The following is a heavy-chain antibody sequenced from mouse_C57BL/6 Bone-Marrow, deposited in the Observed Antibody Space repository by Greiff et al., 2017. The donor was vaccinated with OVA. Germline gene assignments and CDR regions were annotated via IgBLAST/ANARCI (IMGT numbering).Heavy chain of an antibody. V-gene: IGHV1-15*01. Sequence: QVQLQQSGAELVRPGASVTLSCKASGYTFTDYEMHWVKQTPVHGLEWIGAIDPETGGTAYNQKFKGKAILTADKSSSTAYMELRSLTSEDSAVYYCTMGHYYGSSYSGGTETTVTVSS. D-gene: IGHD1-1*01. CDR2: IDPETGGT. J-gene: IGHJ1*03. CDR3: TMGHYYGSSYS. CDR1: GYTFTDYE.